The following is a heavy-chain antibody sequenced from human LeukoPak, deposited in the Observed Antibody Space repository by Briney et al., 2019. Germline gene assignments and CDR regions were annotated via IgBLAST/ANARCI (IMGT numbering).Heavy chain of an antibody. V-gene: IGHV3-72*01. CDR1: GFTFSDHY. J-gene: IGHJ4*02. Sequence: GGSLRLSCAASGFTFSDHYMDWVRQAPGKGLEWVGRCRNKANSYTTEYAASVEGRFTISRDDSKNSLYLQMNSLKAEDTAVYYCAGEAGSYGPVAYWGQGTLVTVSS. CDR3: AGEAGSYGPVAY. D-gene: IGHD3-10*01. CDR2: CRNKANSYTT.